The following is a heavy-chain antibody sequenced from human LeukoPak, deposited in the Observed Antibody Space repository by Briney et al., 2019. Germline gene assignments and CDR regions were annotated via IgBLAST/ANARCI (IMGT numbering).Heavy chain of an antibody. V-gene: IGHV4-59*08. CDR1: GGSISGHY. CDR3: ARQLTGASFDI. Sequence: SETLSLTCTVSGGSISGHYWSWIRQPPGRGLEWIGYIYYRGTTNFNPSLKSRVTMSVDTSKNQFSLNLSSVTAADTAVYYCARQLTGASFDIWGQETMVTVSS. D-gene: IGHD7-27*01. CDR2: IYYRGTT. J-gene: IGHJ3*02.